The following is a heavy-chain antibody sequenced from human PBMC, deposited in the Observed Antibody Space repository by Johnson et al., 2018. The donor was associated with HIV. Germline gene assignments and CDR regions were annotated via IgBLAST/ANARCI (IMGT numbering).Heavy chain of an antibody. V-gene: IGHV3-15*01. Sequence: EVQLVESGGGLEQPGRSLRLSCEASGFIFSNAWMTWVRQAPGKGLEWVGRIKGKTDGGTTDYAAPVKGRFTISRSESKNTLYLQMNSLKIEDTAVYYCATVVVITQDAFDIWGQGTMVTVSS. CDR3: ATVVVITQDAFDI. J-gene: IGHJ3*02. D-gene: IGHD3-22*01. CDR2: IKGKTDGGTT. CDR1: GFIFSNAW.